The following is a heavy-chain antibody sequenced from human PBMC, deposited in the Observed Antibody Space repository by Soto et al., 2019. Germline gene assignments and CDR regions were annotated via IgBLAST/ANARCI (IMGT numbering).Heavy chain of an antibody. D-gene: IGHD5-12*01. V-gene: IGHV1-69*12. Sequence: QVQLVQSGAEVKKPGSSVKVSCKASGGTFSSYAISWVRQAPGQGLEWMGGIIPIFGTANYAQKFQGRVTITADESTRTGYMELSSLRSEDTAVYYCARGRIVATIYYSYGMDVWGPGTTVTVSS. CDR3: ARGRIVATIYYSYGMDV. CDR2: IIPIFGTA. CDR1: GGTFSSYA. J-gene: IGHJ6*02.